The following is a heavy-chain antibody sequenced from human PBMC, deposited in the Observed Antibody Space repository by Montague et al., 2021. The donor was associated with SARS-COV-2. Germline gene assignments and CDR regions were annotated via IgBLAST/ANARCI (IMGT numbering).Heavy chain of an antibody. V-gene: IGHV4-59*01. CDR3: ARGAEFGVFRVYFYGLDV. Sequence: SETLSLTCSVSGGSLSSFYWSWIRQPPGKGLEYIGYIHYSGSTNFSPSLNSRVSISLDTSKNQFSLNLSSVTTADTAVYYCARGAEFGVFRVYFYGLDVWGQGTLVTVSS. CDR1: GGSLSSFY. CDR2: IHYSGST. D-gene: IGHD5/OR15-5a*01. J-gene: IGHJ4*02.